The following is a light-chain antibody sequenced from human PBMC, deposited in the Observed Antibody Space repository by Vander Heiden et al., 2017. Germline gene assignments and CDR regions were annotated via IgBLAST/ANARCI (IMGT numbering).Light chain of an antibody. V-gene: IGKV2-28*01. CDR1: LSLLHSNGYNY. Sequence: DIVMTQSPLSLPVTPGEPASISCRSSLSLLHSNGYNYLDWYLQKPGQSPQLLIYLGSNRASGVPDRFSGSGSGTDFTLKISRVEAEDVGVYYCMQALQTRTFGQGTKLEIK. CDR2: LGS. CDR3: MQALQTRT. J-gene: IGKJ2*01.